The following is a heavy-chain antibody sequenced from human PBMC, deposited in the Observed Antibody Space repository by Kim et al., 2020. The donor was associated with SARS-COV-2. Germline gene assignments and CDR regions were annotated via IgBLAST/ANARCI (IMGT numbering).Heavy chain of an antibody. V-gene: IGHV3-7*05. J-gene: IGHJ4*02. CDR1: GFTFSNYW. CDR2: IKQDGGEN. D-gene: IGHD6-13*01. CDR3: SGGIAAALY. Sequence: GGSLRLSCEASGFTFSNYWMSWVRQAPGKGLEWVANIKQDGGENHYVASVKGRFTISRDDAKNSLYLQMSSLGAEATAVDYCSGGIAAALYWGQGTLVT.